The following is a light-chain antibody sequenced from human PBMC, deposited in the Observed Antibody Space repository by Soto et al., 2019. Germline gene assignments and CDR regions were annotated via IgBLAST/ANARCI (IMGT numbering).Light chain of an antibody. CDR1: SSDVGAYNY. CDR3: SSYTTSRTVV. J-gene: IGLJ7*01. V-gene: IGLV2-14*03. CDR2: NVS. Sequence: QSVLTQPASVSGSPGQSITISCTGTSSDVGAYNYVSWYQQHPGKAPKLMIHNVSDRPSGISNRFSGSKSGNTASLTISGLQTEDEADYYCSSYTTSRTVVFGGGTQLTVL.